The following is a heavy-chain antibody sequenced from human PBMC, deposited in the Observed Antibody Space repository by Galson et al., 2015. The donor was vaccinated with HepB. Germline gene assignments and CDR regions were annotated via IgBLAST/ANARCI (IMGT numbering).Heavy chain of an antibody. Sequence: SLRLSCAASGFTFSSYWMSWVRQAPGKGLEWVANIKQDGSEKYYVDSVKGRFTISRDNAKNSLYLQMNSLRAEDTAVYYCAREVHQRVERYCSGGSCYSGMRDHLYYGMDVWGQGTTVTVSS. CDR1: GFTFSSYW. V-gene: IGHV3-7*03. D-gene: IGHD2-15*01. CDR2: IKQDGSEK. CDR3: AREVHQRVERYCSGGSCYSGMRDHLYYGMDV. J-gene: IGHJ6*02.